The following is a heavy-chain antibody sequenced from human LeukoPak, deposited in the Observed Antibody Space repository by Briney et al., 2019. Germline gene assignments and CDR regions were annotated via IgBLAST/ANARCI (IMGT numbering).Heavy chain of an antibody. V-gene: IGHV4-39*01. CDR2: IYYTGST. CDR3: ARHPISGSYPGEYDY. CDR1: GDSFRSFAYY. Sequence: PSETLSLTCNFSGDSFRSFAYYWAWIRQPPGKGLEYIGSIYYTGSTYYNPSLKSRVTISVDTSKNQFSLKLSSVTAADTAVYYCARHPISGSYPGEYDYWGQGTLVTVSS. J-gene: IGHJ4*02. D-gene: IGHD1-26*01.